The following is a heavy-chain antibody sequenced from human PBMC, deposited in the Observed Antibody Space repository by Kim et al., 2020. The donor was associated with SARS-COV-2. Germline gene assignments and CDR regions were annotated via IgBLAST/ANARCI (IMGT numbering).Heavy chain of an antibody. J-gene: IGHJ4*02. V-gene: IGHV4-39*07. Sequence: SETLSLTCTVSGGSISSSSYYWGWIRQPPGKGLEWIGSIYYSGSTYYNPSLKSRVTISVDTSKNQFSLKLSSVTAADTAVYYCAREEYYYDSPGLGYFDYWGQGTLVTVSS. D-gene: IGHD3-22*01. CDR1: GGSISSSSYY. CDR2: IYYSGST. CDR3: AREEYYYDSPGLGYFDY.